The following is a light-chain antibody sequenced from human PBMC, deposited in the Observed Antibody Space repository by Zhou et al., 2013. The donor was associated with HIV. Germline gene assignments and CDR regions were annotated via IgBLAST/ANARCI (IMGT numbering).Light chain of an antibody. CDR2: TTS. Sequence: DIQMTQSPSSLSASVGDRVTMTCRASQDISTFLNWYQFKPGKAPKLLIYTTSTLQTGVPPRFSGSGSGAEFTLTISSLQPEDFASYYCQQSYSSLTFGGGTKVEIK. V-gene: IGKV1-39*01. J-gene: IGKJ4*01. CDR1: QDISTF. CDR3: QQSYSSLT.